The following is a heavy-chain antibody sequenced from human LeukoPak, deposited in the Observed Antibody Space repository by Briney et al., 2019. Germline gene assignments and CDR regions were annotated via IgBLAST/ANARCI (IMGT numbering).Heavy chain of an antibody. CDR3: ARHGPSLGVVTATSGSDP. CDR2: IYYSGST. Sequence: SETLSLTCTVSGGSISSSSYYWGWIRQPPGKGLEWIGSIYYSGSTYYNPSLKSRVTISVDTSKKQFSLKLSSVTAADTAVYYCARHGPSLGVVTATSGSDPWGQGTLVTVSS. J-gene: IGHJ5*02. V-gene: IGHV4-39*01. CDR1: GGSISSSSYY. D-gene: IGHD2-21*02.